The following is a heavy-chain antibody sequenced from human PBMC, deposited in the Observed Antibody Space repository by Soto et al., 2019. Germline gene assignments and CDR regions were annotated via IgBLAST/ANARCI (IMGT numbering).Heavy chain of an antibody. D-gene: IGHD3-9*01. J-gene: IGHJ1*01. CDR2: IDGVGTGT. V-gene: IGHV3-74*01. CDR3: TTDFEN. CDR1: GFTFTNYW. Sequence: EVQLVQSGGGSVQPGGSLRLSCAASGFTFTNYWMHWVRQVPGKGLVWVSRIDGVGTGTSYSDSVRGRFTISRDNAENTLYLQMNSLRAEDTAVYYCTTDFENWGQGTAVTVSS.